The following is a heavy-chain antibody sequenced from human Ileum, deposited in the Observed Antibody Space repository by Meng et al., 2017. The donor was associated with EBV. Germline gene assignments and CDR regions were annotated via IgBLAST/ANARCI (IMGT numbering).Heavy chain of an antibody. CDR1: GGSISSSNW. CDR3: ARVGQWLPIDY. J-gene: IGHJ4*02. Sequence: VLLQGSGPGLVKPSGPLSLSCADSGGSISSSNWWSWVRQPPGKGLEWIGEIYHSGSTNYNPSLKSRVTISVDKSKNQFSLNLSSVTAADTAVYYCARVGQWLPIDYWGQGTLVTVSS. CDR2: IYHSGST. V-gene: IGHV4-4*02. D-gene: IGHD6-19*01.